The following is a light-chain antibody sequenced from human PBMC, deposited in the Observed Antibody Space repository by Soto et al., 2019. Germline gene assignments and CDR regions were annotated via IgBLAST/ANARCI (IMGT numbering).Light chain of an antibody. J-gene: IGKJ1*01. CDR1: QSISSY. CDR3: QQRYSTLGA. Sequence: DIQMTQSPSSLSASVGDRVTITCRASQSISSYLNWYQQKPGKAPKLLIYAASSLQSGVPSRFSGSGSGTDFTLTISSPQPEDFATYYCQQRYSTLGAFGQGTKVEIK. CDR2: AAS. V-gene: IGKV1-39*01.